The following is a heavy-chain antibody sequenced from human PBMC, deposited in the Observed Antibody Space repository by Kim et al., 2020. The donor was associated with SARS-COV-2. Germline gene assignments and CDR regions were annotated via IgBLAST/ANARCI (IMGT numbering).Heavy chain of an antibody. CDR1: GLSISTTY. Sequence: GGSLRLSCAVSGLSISTTYMGWVRQAPGKGLEWVAVIYSGENKYIADSVKGRFTISRDNSKNTLYLQMNSLRGADTAVYYCARESGLDYGDYGAFDYWGQGTLVTVSS. J-gene: IGHJ4*02. D-gene: IGHD4-17*01. CDR3: ARESGLDYGDYGAFDY. CDR2: IYSGENK. V-gene: IGHV3-53*01.